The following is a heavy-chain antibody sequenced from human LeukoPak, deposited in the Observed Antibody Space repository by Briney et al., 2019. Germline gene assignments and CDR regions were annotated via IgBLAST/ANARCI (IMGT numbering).Heavy chain of an antibody. D-gene: IGHD2-2*01. CDR2: IRYDGSNK. V-gene: IGHV3-30*02. Sequence: PGGSLRLSCAASGFTFSSYGMHWVRQAPGKGLEWVAFIRYDGSNKYYADSVKGRFTISRDNSKNTLYLQMNSLRAEDTAVYYCARDPRGVVVPAAMTFDYWGQGTLVTVSS. CDR3: ARDPRGVVVPAAMTFDY. J-gene: IGHJ4*02. CDR1: GFTFSSYG.